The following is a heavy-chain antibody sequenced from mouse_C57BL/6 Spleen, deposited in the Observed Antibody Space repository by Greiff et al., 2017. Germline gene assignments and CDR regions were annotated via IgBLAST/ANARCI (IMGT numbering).Heavy chain of an antibody. Sequence: VQLQQSGPELVKPGDSVKISCKASGYSFTGYFMNWVMQSHGKSLEWIGRINPYNGDTFYNQKFKGKATLTVDKSSSTAHMELQSLTSEDSAVYYCARRSHYYAMDYWGQGTSVTVSS. J-gene: IGHJ4*01. CDR3: ARRSHYYAMDY. CDR1: GYSFTGYF. CDR2: INPYNGDT. V-gene: IGHV1-20*01.